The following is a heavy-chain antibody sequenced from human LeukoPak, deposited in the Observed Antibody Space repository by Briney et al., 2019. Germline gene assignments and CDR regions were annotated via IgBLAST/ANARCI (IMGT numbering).Heavy chain of an antibody. J-gene: IGHJ6*03. CDR3: ARDRRGHYYYMDV. V-gene: IGHV3-21*01. D-gene: IGHD3-10*01. Sequence: GGSLRLSCAASGFTFSTYSMNWVRQAPGKGLEWVSSISNSGSYIYYADSVKGRFTISRDNSKNTLYLQMNSLRAEDTAVYYCARDRRGHYYYMDVWGKGTTVTVSS. CDR2: ISNSGSYI. CDR1: GFTFSTYS.